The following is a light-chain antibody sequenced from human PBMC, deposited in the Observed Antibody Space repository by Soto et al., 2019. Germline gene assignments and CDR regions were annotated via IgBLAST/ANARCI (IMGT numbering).Light chain of an antibody. CDR1: QSVSSSY. V-gene: IGKV3-20*01. Sequence: EIVLTQSPGTLSLSPGERATLSCRASQSVSSSYLAWYQQKPGQAPRLHIYGASSRATGIPDRFSGSGSGTRFTLTIHRLEHEDFAEYYCQQDHSSVGLTFGGGTKVEIK. J-gene: IGKJ4*01. CDR3: QQDHSSVGLT. CDR2: GAS.